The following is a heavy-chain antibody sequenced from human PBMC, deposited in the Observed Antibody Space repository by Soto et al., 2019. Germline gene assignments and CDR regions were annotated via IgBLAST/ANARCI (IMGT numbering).Heavy chain of an antibody. CDR2: IIPSFGTA. V-gene: IGHV1-69*01. J-gene: IGHJ6*02. Sequence: QVQLVQSGAEVKKPGYSVKVSCKASGGTFSSYAISWVRQAPGQGLEWMGGIIPSFGTANYAQKFQGRVTIAADESTSTAYMGLSSRRSEDTAGYYCASDFWSGYYWDGMDVLGQGNTVTVSS. D-gene: IGHD3-3*01. CDR1: GGTFSSYA. CDR3: ASDFWSGYYWDGMDV.